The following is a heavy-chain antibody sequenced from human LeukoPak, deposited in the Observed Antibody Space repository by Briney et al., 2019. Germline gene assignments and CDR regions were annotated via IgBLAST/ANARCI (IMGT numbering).Heavy chain of an antibody. CDR3: AQDASSGTSFDY. V-gene: IGHV3-23*01. CDR2: VSGTGGST. J-gene: IGHJ4*02. D-gene: IGHD1-26*01. Sequence: PGGSLRLSCAASGFPFSSYDMSWVPQAPGKGLEWVSAVSGTGGSTYYADSVKGRFTISRDNSKNTLYLEMNSLRGEHPAVYYCAQDASSGTSFDYWGQGTPVTVSP. CDR1: GFPFSSYD.